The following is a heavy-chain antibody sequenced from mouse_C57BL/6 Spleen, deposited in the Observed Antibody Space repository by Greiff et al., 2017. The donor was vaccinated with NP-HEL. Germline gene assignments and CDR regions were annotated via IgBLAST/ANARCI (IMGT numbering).Heavy chain of an antibody. CDR1: GYTFTDYY. J-gene: IGHJ4*01. D-gene: IGHD2-1*01. V-gene: IGHV1-26*01. Sequence: EVQLQQSGPELVKPGASVKISCKASGYTFTDYYMNWVKQSHGKSLEWIGDINPNNGGTSYNQKFKGKATLTVDKSSSTAYMELRSLTSEDSAVYYCARGSSYGNYVGAMDYWGQGTSVTVSS. CDR2: INPNNGGT. CDR3: ARGSSYGNYVGAMDY.